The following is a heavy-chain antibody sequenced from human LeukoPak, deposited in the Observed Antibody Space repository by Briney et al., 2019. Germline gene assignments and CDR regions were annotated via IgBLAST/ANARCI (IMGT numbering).Heavy chain of an antibody. Sequence: GGSLRLSCAASGFTFSSYGMHWVRQAPGKGLEWVAFIRYDGSKKYYADSVKGRFTISRDNSKNTLYVQINSLRAEDTAVYYCARASGYSSTDYWGQGTLVTVSS. D-gene: IGHD6-19*01. CDR1: GFTFSSYG. CDR2: IRYDGSKK. CDR3: ARASGYSSTDY. V-gene: IGHV3-30*02. J-gene: IGHJ4*02.